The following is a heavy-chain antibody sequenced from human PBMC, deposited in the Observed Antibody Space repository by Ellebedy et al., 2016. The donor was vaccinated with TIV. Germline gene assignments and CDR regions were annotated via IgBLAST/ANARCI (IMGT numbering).Heavy chain of an antibody. Sequence: GESLKISXAASGFTFSSYAMSWVRQAPGKGLEWVSAISGSGGSTYYADSVKGRFTISRDNAKNSLYLQMNNLRAEDTAVYYCVRDQGTTLTSYAFHIWGQGTMVTVSS. CDR3: VRDQGTTLTSYAFHI. V-gene: IGHV3-23*01. CDR1: GFTFSSYA. J-gene: IGHJ3*02. CDR2: ISGSGGST. D-gene: IGHD4-17*01.